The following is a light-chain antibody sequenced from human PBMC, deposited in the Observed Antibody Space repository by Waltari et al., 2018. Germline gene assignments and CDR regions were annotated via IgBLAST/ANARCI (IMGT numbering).Light chain of an antibody. Sequence: QLVLTQSPSASASLGASVKLTCTLSSGHSSNVIAWLQQQPEKGPRYLMGVNSDGSHSRGDGIPDRFSGSSSGAERYLTISSIQSEDEADYYCQTGGHGTWVFGGGTKLTVL. CDR2: VNSDGSH. V-gene: IGLV4-69*01. CDR1: SGHSSNV. J-gene: IGLJ3*02. CDR3: QTGGHGTWV.